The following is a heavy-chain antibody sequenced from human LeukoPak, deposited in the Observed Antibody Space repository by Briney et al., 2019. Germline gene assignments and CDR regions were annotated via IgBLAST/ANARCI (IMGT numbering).Heavy chain of an antibody. V-gene: IGHV4-4*07. D-gene: IGHD3-22*01. CDR3: ARDYKAKYYYDSSGFYNWFDP. J-gene: IGHJ5*02. Sequence: SETLSLTCTVSGGSISSYYWSWIRQPAGKGLEWIGRIYTSGSTNYNPSLKSRVTMSVDTSKNQFSLKLSSVTAADTAVYYCARDYKAKYYYDSSGFYNWFDPWGQGTLVTVSS. CDR2: IYTSGST. CDR1: GGSISSYY.